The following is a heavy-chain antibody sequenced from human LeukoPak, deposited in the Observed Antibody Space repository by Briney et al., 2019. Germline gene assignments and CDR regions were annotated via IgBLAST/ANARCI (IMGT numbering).Heavy chain of an antibody. D-gene: IGHD3-10*01. CDR1: GGPISRYY. CDR3: ARGKEVITMLRGLKPGYYFDY. J-gene: IGHJ4*02. CDR2: IHYSGST. V-gene: IGHV4-59*01. Sequence: PSETLSLTCGVSGGPISRYYWSWIRQPPGKGLEWIGYIHYSGSTKYKSSLKSRVTISVDTSKNQFSLKLNSVTAADTAVYYCARGKEVITMLRGLKPGYYFDYWGQGTLVTVSS.